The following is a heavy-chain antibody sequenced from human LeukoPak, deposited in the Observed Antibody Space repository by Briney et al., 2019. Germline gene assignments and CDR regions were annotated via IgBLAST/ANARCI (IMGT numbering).Heavy chain of an antibody. CDR2: IKQDGSEK. D-gene: IGHD6-19*01. CDR1: GFTFSSYW. CDR3: AKGLGSSGWSPSYYYYYGMDV. Sequence: PGGSLRLSCAASGFTFSSYWMSWVRQAPGKGLEWVANIKQDGSEKYYVDSVKGRFTISRDNAKNSLYLQMNSLRAEDTAVYYCAKGLGSSGWSPSYYYYYGMDVWGQGTTVTVSS. J-gene: IGHJ6*02. V-gene: IGHV3-7*01.